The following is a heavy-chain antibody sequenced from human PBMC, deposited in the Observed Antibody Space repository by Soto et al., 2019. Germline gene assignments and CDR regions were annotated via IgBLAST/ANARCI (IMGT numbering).Heavy chain of an antibody. CDR3: ARDPPRDSSGYYPDS. CDR2: ISAYNGNT. CDR1: GYTFTTYG. D-gene: IGHD3-22*01. Sequence: SVKVSCKASGYTFTTYGITWVRQAPGQGLEWMGWISAYNGNTNYAQKFQGRVTMTTDTSTSTAYMELRSLRSDDTAVYYCARDPPRDSSGYYPDSWGHGTLVTVS. J-gene: IGHJ5*01. V-gene: IGHV1-18*01.